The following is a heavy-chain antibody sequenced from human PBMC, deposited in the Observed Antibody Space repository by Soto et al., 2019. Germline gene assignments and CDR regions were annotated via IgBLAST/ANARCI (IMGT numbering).Heavy chain of an antibody. J-gene: IGHJ6*03. CDR1: GGSISSSSYY. CDR3: ANAGRETADILTGYSDVGYYYYMDV. V-gene: IGHV4-39*01. Sequence: QLQLQESGPGLVKPSETLSLTCTVSGGSISSSSYYWGWIRQPPGKGLEWIGSIYYSGSTYYNPSLKSRVTISVYTSKNQFSLKLSSVTAADTAVYYCANAGRETADILTGYSDVGYYYYMDVWGKGTTVTVSS. D-gene: IGHD3-9*01. CDR2: IYYSGST.